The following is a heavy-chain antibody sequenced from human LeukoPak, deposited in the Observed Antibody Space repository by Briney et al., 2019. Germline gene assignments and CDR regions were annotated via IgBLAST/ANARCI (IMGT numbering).Heavy chain of an antibody. CDR1: GGSFSGYY. Sequence: PSETLSLTCAVYGGSFSGYYWSWIRQPPGKGLEWIGETNHSGSTNYNPSLKSRVTISVDTSKNQFSLKLSSVTAADTAVYYCARKPRYDFWSGRYFDYWGQGTLVTVSS. CDR3: ARKPRYDFWSGRYFDY. J-gene: IGHJ4*02. CDR2: TNHSGST. D-gene: IGHD3-3*01. V-gene: IGHV4-34*01.